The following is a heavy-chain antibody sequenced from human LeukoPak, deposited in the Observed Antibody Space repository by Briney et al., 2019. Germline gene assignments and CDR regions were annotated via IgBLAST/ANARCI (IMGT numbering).Heavy chain of an antibody. J-gene: IGHJ4*02. D-gene: IGHD6-13*01. V-gene: IGHV3-21*01. CDR1: GFTFRSYS. CDR3: AREAAAAGADY. CDR2: ISSSSSYI. Sequence: GGSLRLSCAASGFTFRSYSMNWVRQAPGKGLEWVSSISSSSSYIYYADSVKGRFTISRDNAKNSLYLQMNSLRAEDTAVYYCAREAAAAGADYWGQGTLVTVSS.